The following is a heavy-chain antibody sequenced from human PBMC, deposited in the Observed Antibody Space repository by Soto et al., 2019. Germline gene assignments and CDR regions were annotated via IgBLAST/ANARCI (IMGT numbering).Heavy chain of an antibody. CDR1: GFTFSSSS. D-gene: IGHD5-12*01. CDR2: ISSSSSYT. Sequence: EVHLVESGGGLVKPGGSLRLSCAASGFTFSSSSMNWVRQAPGKGLEWVSSISSSSSYTYYADSVKGRFTISRDNVKNSLYLQMNSLRAEDTAVYYCARDFKDSGYDYWGQGTLVTVSS. CDR3: ARDFKDSGYDY. V-gene: IGHV3-21*01. J-gene: IGHJ4*02.